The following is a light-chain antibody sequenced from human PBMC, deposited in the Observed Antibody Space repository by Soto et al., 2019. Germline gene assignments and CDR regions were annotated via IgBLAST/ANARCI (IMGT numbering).Light chain of an antibody. J-gene: IGLJ1*01. Sequence: QSALTQPASVSGSPGLSITISCTGTSSDVDCYNYVSWYQQHPGKAPKLMICDVSNRPSGVSNRFSGSKSGNTASLTISGLQAEDEADYNCSSYPSSSTPYVFGTGIKLTVL. CDR2: DVS. V-gene: IGLV2-14*01. CDR1: SSDVDCYNY. CDR3: SSYPSSSTPYV.